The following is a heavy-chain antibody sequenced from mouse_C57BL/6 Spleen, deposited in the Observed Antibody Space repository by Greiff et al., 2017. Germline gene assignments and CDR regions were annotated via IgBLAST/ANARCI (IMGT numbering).Heavy chain of an antibody. V-gene: IGHV1-39*01. J-gene: IGHJ4*01. CDR1: GYSFTDYN. Sequence: VQLQQSGPELVKPGASVKISCKASGYSFTDYNMNWVKQSHGKSLEWIGEINPNYGTTSYNQKFKGKATLTVDQSSSTAYMQLNSLTSEDSAVYSWADHWDYYAMDYWGQGTSVTVSS. D-gene: IGHD4-1*01. CDR2: INPNYGTT. CDR3: ADHWDYYAMDY.